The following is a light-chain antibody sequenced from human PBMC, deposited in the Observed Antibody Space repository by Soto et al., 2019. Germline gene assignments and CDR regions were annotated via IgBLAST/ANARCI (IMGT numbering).Light chain of an antibody. V-gene: IGKV1-5*01. Sequence: DVQLTHAPSTLSASVGDRVTITFRASQSIGNWLAWYQQKPGKAPNLLIYDASTLENGVPSRFSGSASGTDFTLTISSLQSEDFAVYYCQQYNTWPRTCGQGNTGDIK. CDR2: DAS. CDR3: QQYNTWPRT. J-gene: IGKJ1*01. CDR1: QSIGNW.